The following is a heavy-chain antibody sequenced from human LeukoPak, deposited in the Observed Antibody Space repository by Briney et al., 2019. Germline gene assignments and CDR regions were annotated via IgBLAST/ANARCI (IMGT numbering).Heavy chain of an antibody. CDR1: GYSISSGYY. J-gene: IGHJ4*02. CDR2: IYHSGST. V-gene: IGHV4-38-2*02. CDR3: ARLVVGTTDY. Sequence: SETLSLTCTVSGYSISSGYYWGWIRQPPGKGLEWIGSIYHSGSTYNNPSLKSRVTISVDTSKNQFSLKLSSVTAADTAVYYCARLVVGTTDYWGQGTLVTVSS. D-gene: IGHD1-26*01.